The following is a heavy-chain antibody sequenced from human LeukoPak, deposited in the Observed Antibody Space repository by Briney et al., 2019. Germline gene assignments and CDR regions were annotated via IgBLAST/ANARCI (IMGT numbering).Heavy chain of an antibody. Sequence: GESQKISCKGSGYSFTSYWIGWVRQMPGKGLEWMGIIYPGDSDTRYSPSFQGQVTISADKSISTAYLQWSSLKASDTAMYYCARQRQRYSSGWFFDYWGQGTLVTVSS. D-gene: IGHD6-19*01. CDR1: GYSFTSYW. J-gene: IGHJ4*02. V-gene: IGHV5-51*01. CDR3: ARQRQRYSSGWFFDY. CDR2: IYPGDSDT.